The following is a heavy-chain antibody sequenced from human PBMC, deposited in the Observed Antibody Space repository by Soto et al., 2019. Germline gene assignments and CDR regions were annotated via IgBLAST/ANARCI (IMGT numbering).Heavy chain of an antibody. CDR2: IYTSGST. D-gene: IGHD1-26*01. V-gene: IGHV4-4*07. CDR1: GGSISSYY. Sequence: QVQLQESGPGLLKPSETLSLTCTVSGGSISSYYWSWIRQPAGKGLEWIGRIYTSGSTNYNPSLKSRVTRSVDTSKNQFSLKLSSVTAADTAVYYCAGAPIRSKYNWFDPWGQGTLVTVSS. J-gene: IGHJ5*02. CDR3: AGAPIRSKYNWFDP.